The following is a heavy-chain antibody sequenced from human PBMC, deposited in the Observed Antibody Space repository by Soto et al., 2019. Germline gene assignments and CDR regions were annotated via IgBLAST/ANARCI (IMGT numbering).Heavy chain of an antibody. J-gene: IGHJ4*02. Sequence: GGSLRLSCAVSGFTFSSYAMSWVRQAPGKGLEWVSAISGSGGSTYYADSVKGRFTISRDNSKNTLSLQMNSLRAEDTAVYYCAKAPLTLQAILYRGQAPLVTVSS. CDR1: GFTFSSYA. D-gene: IGHD2-21*02. CDR2: ISGSGGST. V-gene: IGHV3-23*01. CDR3: AKAPLTLQAILY.